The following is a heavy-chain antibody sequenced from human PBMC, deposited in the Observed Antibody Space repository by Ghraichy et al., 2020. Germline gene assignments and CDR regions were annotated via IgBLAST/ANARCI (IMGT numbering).Heavy chain of an antibody. V-gene: IGHV3-49*04. Sequence: GGSLRLSCTASGFTFGDYTMSWVRQAPGKGLEWVSFIRSKGFGGTTEYAASVKGRFTISRDDSKSLAYLQMNSLETEDTAVYYCSRDRGSGSYYYDYWGQGTLVTVSS. CDR2: IRSKGFGGTT. CDR3: SRDRGSGSYYYDY. J-gene: IGHJ4*02. D-gene: IGHD3-10*01. CDR1: GFTFGDYT.